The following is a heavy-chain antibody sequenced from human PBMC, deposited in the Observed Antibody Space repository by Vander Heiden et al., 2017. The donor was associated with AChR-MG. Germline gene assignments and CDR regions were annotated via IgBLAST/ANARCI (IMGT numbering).Heavy chain of an antibody. CDR1: GFTFGDYA. Sequence: EVQLVESGGGLVQQGRSLRLSCTASGFTFGDYAMGWFRQAPGKGLEWVGFIRSKAYGGTTEYAASVKGRFTISRDDSKSIAYLQMNSLKTEDTAVYYCTREKRGGRYYGSGSHNWFDPWGQGTLVTVSS. CDR3: TREKRGGRYYGSGSHNWFDP. D-gene: IGHD3-10*01. V-gene: IGHV3-49*03. J-gene: IGHJ5*02. CDR2: IRSKAYGGTT.